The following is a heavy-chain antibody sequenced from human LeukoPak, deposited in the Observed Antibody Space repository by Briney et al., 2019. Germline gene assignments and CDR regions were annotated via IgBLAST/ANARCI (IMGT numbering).Heavy chain of an antibody. Sequence: ASVTVSFTTSGYTFTDYYMHWVRHAPGPGLEWMGWINPNSGDTNYAQKFPGRLTMTRDTSISTVAMELSRLRSDDTALYYCARVGSMDVWGQGTTVTVSS. CDR3: ARVGSMDV. CDR2: INPNSGDT. D-gene: IGHD1-26*01. J-gene: IGHJ6*02. V-gene: IGHV1-2*02. CDR1: GYTFTDYY.